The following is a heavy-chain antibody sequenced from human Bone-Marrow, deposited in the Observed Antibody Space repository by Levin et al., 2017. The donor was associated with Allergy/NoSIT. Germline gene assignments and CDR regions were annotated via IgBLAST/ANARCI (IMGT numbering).Heavy chain of an antibody. J-gene: IGHJ5*02. D-gene: IGHD3-16*01. V-gene: IGHV1-18*01. CDR2: ISTNNGNT. CDR3: ARGELVGVTKGWIDP. CDR1: GYSFFSHG. Sequence: ASVKVSCKASGYSFFSHGITWVRQAPGQGLEWMGWISTNNGNTNYAQKFQGRVTMTTDTPTSTAYMELWSLRSDDTAMYYCARGELVGVTKGWIDPWGQGTLVTVSS.